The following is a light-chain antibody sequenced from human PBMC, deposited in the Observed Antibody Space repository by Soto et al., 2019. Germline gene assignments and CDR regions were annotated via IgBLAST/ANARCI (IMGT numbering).Light chain of an antibody. V-gene: IGKV1-39*01. CDR1: QSISSF. CDR2: AAS. J-gene: IGKJ4*01. Sequence: DLQMTQSPSSLSASVGDRVTITCRASQSISSFLNWYQQKPGKAPKLLIYAASSLQSGVPSRFSGSGSGTDFTPTISSLQPEDFATYYCQPSYSTPLTFGGGTKVEIK. CDR3: QPSYSTPLT.